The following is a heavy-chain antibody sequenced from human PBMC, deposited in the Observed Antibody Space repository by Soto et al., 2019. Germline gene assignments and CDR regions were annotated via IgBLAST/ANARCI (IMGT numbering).Heavy chain of an antibody. CDR3: ACATSSPRTFWYFDL. V-gene: IGHV3-30-3*01. J-gene: IGHJ2*01. CDR1: GFTFSSYA. Sequence: QVQLVESGGGVVQPGRSLRLSCAASGFTFSSYAMHWVRQAPGKGLEWVAVISYDGSNKYYADSVKGRFTISRDNSKNTLYLQMNSLRAEDTAVYYCACATSSPRTFWYFDLWGRGTLVTVSS. CDR2: ISYDGSNK.